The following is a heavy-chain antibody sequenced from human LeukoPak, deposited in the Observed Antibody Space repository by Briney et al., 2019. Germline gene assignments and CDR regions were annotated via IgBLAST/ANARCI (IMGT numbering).Heavy chain of an antibody. V-gene: IGHV4-34*01. Sequence: SETLSLTCAVYGGSFSGYYWSWIRQPPGKGLEWIGEINHSGSTNYNPSLKSRVTISVDTSKNQFSLKLSSVTAEDTAVYYCARDYDSSGYYHRAFQHWGQGTLVTVSS. D-gene: IGHD3-22*01. CDR2: INHSGST. CDR3: ARDYDSSGYYHRAFQH. J-gene: IGHJ1*01. CDR1: GGSFSGYY.